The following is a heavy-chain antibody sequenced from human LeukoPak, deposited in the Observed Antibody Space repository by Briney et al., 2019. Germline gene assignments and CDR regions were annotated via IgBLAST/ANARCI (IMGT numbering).Heavy chain of an antibody. Sequence: SETLSLTCTVSGGSISSSSYYWGWIRQPPGKGLEWIGSIYYSGSTYYNPSLKSRVTISVDTSKNQFSLNLSSVTAADPAVYYCAGTYYDILTGYRPFDYWGQGTLVTVSS. CDR3: AGTYYDILTGYRPFDY. D-gene: IGHD3-9*01. CDR2: IYYSGST. J-gene: IGHJ4*02. CDR1: GGSISSSSYY. V-gene: IGHV4-39*01.